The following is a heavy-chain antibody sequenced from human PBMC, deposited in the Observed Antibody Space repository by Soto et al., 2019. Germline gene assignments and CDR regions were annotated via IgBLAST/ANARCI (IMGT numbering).Heavy chain of an antibody. CDR1: GFSFIDYW. D-gene: IGHD1-26*01. CDR2: LNQDGNEK. J-gene: IGHJ4*02. V-gene: IGHV3-7*03. Sequence: GGSLRLSCAASGFSFIDYWMSWVRQAPGKGLGWVANLNQDGNEKNYMDYVKGRFTISRDNAKNSVYLQLNSLRAEDTAVYYCARDKFSGTYYIKGVTYLFDYWGQGALVTVSS. CDR3: ARDKFSGTYYIKGVTYLFDY.